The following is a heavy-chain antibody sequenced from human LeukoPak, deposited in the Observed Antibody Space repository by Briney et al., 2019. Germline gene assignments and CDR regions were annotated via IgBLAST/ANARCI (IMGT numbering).Heavy chain of an antibody. V-gene: IGHV3-23*01. D-gene: IGHD3-22*01. CDR3: AKVRGTYYYDSSGYPTFFDY. CDR2: IGYTGDYT. CDR1: GFTFSNFA. J-gene: IGHJ4*02. Sequence: GGSLRLSCAASGFTFSNFAMNWVRQAPGKGLEWVSTIGYTGDYTYYADSVKGRFTISRDNSKNTLYLQMNSLRAEDTAVYYCAKVRGTYYYDSSGYPTFFDYWGQGTLVTVSS.